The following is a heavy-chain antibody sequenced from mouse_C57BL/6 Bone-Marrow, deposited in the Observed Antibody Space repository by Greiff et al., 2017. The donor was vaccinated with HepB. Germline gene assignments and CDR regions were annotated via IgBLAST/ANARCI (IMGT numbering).Heavy chain of an antibody. D-gene: IGHD2-4*01. V-gene: IGHV1-81*01. Sequence: VMLVESGAELARPGASVKLSCKASGYTFTSYGISWVKQRTGQGLEWIGEIYPRSGNTYYNEKFKGKATLTADKSSSTAYMELRSLTSEDSAVYFCARGGYYDYGDYWGQGTTLTVSS. CDR3: ARGGYYDYGDY. J-gene: IGHJ2*01. CDR2: IYPRSGNT. CDR1: GYTFTSYG.